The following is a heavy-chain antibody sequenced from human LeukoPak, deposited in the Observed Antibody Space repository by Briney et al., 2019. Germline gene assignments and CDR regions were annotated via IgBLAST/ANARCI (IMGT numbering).Heavy chain of an antibody. D-gene: IGHD3-10*01. Sequence: GESLRLSCAASGFTFSSYGMHWVRQAPGKGLEWVAVISYDGSNKYYADSVKGRFTISRDNSKNTLYLQMNSLRAEDTAVYYCAKMAKVRGVIIDYGMDVWGQGTTVTVSS. V-gene: IGHV3-30*18. J-gene: IGHJ6*02. CDR2: ISYDGSNK. CDR3: AKMAKVRGVIIDYGMDV. CDR1: GFTFSSYG.